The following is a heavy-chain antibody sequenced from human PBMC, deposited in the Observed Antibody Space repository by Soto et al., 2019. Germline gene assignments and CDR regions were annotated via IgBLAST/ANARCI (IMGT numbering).Heavy chain of an antibody. V-gene: IGHV1-18*01. Sequence: ASVKVSCKASGYTFTSYGISWVRQAPGQGLEWMGWISVYNGNTNYAQKLQGRVTMTTDTSTSTAYMELRSLRSDDTAVYYCARGESQDYDFWSGYSTYRGQGTLVTVSS. CDR1: GYTFTSYG. CDR3: ARGESQDYDFWSGYSTY. J-gene: IGHJ4*02. CDR2: ISVYNGNT. D-gene: IGHD3-3*01.